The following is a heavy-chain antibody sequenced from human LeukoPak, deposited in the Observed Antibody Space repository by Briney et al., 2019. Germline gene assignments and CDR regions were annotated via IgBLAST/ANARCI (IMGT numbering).Heavy chain of an antibody. CDR3: AKWGDYDVLTGYYVSDY. CDR1: GFTFSNYA. D-gene: IGHD3-9*01. V-gene: IGHV3-23*01. CDR2: ITGGGSGI. Sequence: GASLRLSCAASGFTFSNYAMSWVRQAPGKGLEWVSAITGGGSGIYYADSMKSRFTISRDNSKNTLYLQINSLRAEDTAGYYCAKWGDYDVLTGYYVSDYWGQGTLVTVSS. J-gene: IGHJ4*02.